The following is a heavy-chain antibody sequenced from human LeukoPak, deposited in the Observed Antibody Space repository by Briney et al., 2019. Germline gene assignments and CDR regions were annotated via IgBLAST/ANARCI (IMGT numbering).Heavy chain of an antibody. CDR3: AIIGNPPNDY. J-gene: IGHJ4*02. D-gene: IGHD4-23*01. Sequence: GGSLRLSCAASGFIVNTNYMTWVRQAPGRGLEWVSFIYADGNTYYADSVKGRFTISRDISKNAVYLQMNSLRAEDTALYYCAIIGNPPNDYWGQGTLVTVSS. CDR1: GFIVNTNY. CDR2: IYADGNT. V-gene: IGHV3-53*01.